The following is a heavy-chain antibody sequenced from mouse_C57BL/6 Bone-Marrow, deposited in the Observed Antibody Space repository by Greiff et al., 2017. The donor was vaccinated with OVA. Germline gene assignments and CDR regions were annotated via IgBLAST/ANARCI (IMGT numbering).Heavy chain of an antibody. CDR2: INPNNGGT. V-gene: IGHV1-26*01. Sequence: EVQLQQSGPELVKPGASVKISCKASGYTFTDYYMNWVKQSHGKSLEWIGDINPNNGGTSYNQKFKGKATLTVDKSSSTAYMELRSLTSEDSAVYYCARKRDWEAWFAYWGQGTLVTVSA. CDR3: ARKRDWEAWFAY. D-gene: IGHD4-1*01. J-gene: IGHJ3*01. CDR1: GYTFTDYY.